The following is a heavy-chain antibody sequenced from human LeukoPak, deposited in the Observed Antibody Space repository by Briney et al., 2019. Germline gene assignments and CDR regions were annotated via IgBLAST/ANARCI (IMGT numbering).Heavy chain of an antibody. J-gene: IGHJ4*02. V-gene: IGHV4-59*01. D-gene: IGHD5-24*01. CDR2: IYNGGST. Sequence: PSETLSLTCTVSGVSISSNYWSWIRQPPGKGLEWIGYIYNGGSTNYNPSLKSRVTIPVDTSKNQFSLKLTSVTAADTAVYYCATLRDGYEFDYWGQGTLVTVSS. CDR3: ATLRDGYEFDY. CDR1: GVSISSNY.